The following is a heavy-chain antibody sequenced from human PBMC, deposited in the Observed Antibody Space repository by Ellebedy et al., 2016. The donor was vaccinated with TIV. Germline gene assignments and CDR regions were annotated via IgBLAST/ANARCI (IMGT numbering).Heavy chain of an antibody. V-gene: IGHV5-10-1*01. J-gene: IGHJ6*02. CDR2: FDPSDSYI. Sequence: GESLKISXKGSGYSFTSYWISWVRQMPGKGLEWMGRFDPSDSYINYSPSFQGHVTFSADKSISTAYLQWSSLKASDTAMYYCARTYGDYISGYYYYYGLDVWGQGTTVAVSS. CDR1: GYSFTSYW. D-gene: IGHD4-17*01. CDR3: ARTYGDYISGYYYYYGLDV.